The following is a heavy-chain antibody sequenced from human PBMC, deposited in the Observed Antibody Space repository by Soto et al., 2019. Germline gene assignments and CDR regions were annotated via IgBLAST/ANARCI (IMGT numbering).Heavy chain of an antibody. D-gene: IGHD3-10*01. CDR2: IYPGDSDI. Sequence: PGESLKISCKGSGYSFITYWIGWVRQMPGKGLEWMGTIYPGDSDIRYSPSFQVQVTMSVDNSLSTAYLQWTSLKASDTALYYCVRTPLLLLTGYYSGMIVGAKGTTVTV. V-gene: IGHV5-51*01. J-gene: IGHJ6*04. CDR3: VRTPLLLLTGYYSGMIV. CDR1: GYSFITYW.